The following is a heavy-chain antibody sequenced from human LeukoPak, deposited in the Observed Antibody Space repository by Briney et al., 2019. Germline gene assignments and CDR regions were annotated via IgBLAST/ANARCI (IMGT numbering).Heavy chain of an antibody. CDR2: IHYSGST. CDR1: GGSISSYY. J-gene: IGHJ4*02. V-gene: IGHV4-59*01. D-gene: IGHD6-6*01. Sequence: SETLSLTCTVSGGSISSYYWSWIRQPPGKGLEWIGYIHYSGSTNYNPSLKSRVTISVDTSKNQFSLKLSSVTAADTAVYYCASYEYSSSSVVYWGQGTLVTVSS. CDR3: ASYEYSSSSVVY.